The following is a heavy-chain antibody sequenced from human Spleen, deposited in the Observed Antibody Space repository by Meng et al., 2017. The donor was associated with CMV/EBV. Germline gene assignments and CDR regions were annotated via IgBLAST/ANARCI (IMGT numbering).Heavy chain of an antibody. CDR1: GFSFSSYW. D-gene: IGHD3-10*01. CDR2: IKQDGSEK. V-gene: IGHV3-7*01. CDR3: ARERSNAFDM. Sequence: GGSLRLSCAASGFSFSSYWMSWVRQAPEKGLEWVANIKQDGSEKYYVDSVKGRFTISRDNAKNSLYLQMNSLRVEDTAVYYCARERSNAFDMWGQGTMVTVSS. J-gene: IGHJ3*02.